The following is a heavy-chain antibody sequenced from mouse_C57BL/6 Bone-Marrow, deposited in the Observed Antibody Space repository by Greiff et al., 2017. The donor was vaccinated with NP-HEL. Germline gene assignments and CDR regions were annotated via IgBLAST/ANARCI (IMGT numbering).Heavy chain of an antibody. V-gene: IGHV1-72*01. Sequence: QVQLQQSGAELVKPGASVKLSCKASGYTFTSYWMPWVKQRPGRGLEWIGRIDPNSGGTKYHEKFKSKATLTVDKPTSTAYMQLSSLTSEDSAVYYCERWGVTTIYYCAMDYWGQGTSVTVSS. D-gene: IGHD2-2*01. J-gene: IGHJ4*01. CDR3: ERWGVTTIYYCAMDY. CDR1: GYTFTSYW. CDR2: IDPNSGGT.